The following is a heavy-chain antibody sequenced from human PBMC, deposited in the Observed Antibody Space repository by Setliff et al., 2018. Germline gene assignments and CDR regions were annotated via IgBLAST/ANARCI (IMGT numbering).Heavy chain of an antibody. CDR3: ARGTAAGTHYYYGMDV. D-gene: IGHD6-13*01. J-gene: IGHJ6*02. CDR2: MNPNSGNT. CDR1: GYAFTSYD. V-gene: IGHV1-8*01. Sequence: ASVKVSCKASGYAFTSYDINWVRQATGQGLEWMGWMNPNSGNTGYAQKFQGRVTMTRNTSISTAYMELSSLRSEDTAVYYCARGTAAGTHYYYGMDVWGQGTTVTV.